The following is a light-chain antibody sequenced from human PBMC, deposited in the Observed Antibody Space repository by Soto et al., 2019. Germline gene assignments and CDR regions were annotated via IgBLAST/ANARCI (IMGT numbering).Light chain of an antibody. CDR2: GAS. CDR1: QSITTY. V-gene: IGKV1-39*01. CDR3: QQSHSTPLT. Sequence: DIQMTQSPSSLSASVGDRVTITCRASQSITTYLNWYQQKPGKAPKLLIYGASTLQSGVPSSFSGSGSGTDFTLTITNLQPEDSATYFCQQSHSTPLTFGGGTKLEI. J-gene: IGKJ4*01.